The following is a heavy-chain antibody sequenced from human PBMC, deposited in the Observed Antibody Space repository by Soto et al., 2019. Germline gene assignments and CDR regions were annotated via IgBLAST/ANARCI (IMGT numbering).Heavy chain of an antibody. CDR3: DWGRRSSGRIFES. V-gene: IGHV3-15*01. D-gene: IGHD2-15*01. CDR2: IKSKSAGGTT. J-gene: IGHJ4*02. CDR1: GFTFSNAW. Sequence: EVQLVESGGGLVKPGGSVRLSCAASGFTFSNAWMSWVRQAPGKGLEWVGRIKSKSAGGTTEYDAPVKDRFTISRDDSKKTLYMQMNSMNIEDTAVYYGDWGRRSSGRIFESWGQGTLVTVSS.